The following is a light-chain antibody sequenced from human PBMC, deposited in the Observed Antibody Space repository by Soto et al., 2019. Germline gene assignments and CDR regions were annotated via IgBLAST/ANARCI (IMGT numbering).Light chain of an antibody. CDR1: SSDVGGYNY. J-gene: IGLJ2*01. V-gene: IGLV2-14*01. Sequence: QSVLTQPASVSGSPGQSITISCTGTSSDVGGYNYVSWYQQHPGKAPKLMIYDVSNRPSGVSNRFSGSKSGNTASLTISGLQAEDEGDYYCSSYTSISNVVFGGGTKVTVL. CDR2: DVS. CDR3: SSYTSISNVV.